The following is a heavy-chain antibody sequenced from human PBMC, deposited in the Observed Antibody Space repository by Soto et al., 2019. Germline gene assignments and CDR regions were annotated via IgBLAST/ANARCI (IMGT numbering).Heavy chain of an antibody. CDR3: ARGGFPTLSDY. CDR1: GFPFSSYP. V-gene: IGHV3-30-3*01. CDR2: ISFDGSNK. J-gene: IGHJ4*02. Sequence: QVQLVESGGGVVQPGRSLRLSCAASGFPFSSYPMHWVRQAPGRSLEWVAIISFDGSNKYYADSVKGRFTISRDDSKNTLYLQMSSLRPEDTAVYYCARGGFPTLSDYWGQGTLLTVSS. D-gene: IGHD2-15*01.